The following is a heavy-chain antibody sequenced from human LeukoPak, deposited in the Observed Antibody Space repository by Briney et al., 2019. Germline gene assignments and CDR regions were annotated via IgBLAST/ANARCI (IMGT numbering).Heavy chain of an antibody. CDR2: IYSGGST. V-gene: IGHV3-53*01. CDR3: ARGLTSTSYYDSSGYYPTSGAFDI. J-gene: IGHJ3*02. D-gene: IGHD3-22*01. CDR1: GFTVSSNY. Sequence: PGGSLRLSCAASGFTVSSNYMSWVRQAPGKGLEWVSVIYSGGSTYYADSVKGRFTISRDNSKNTLYLQMNSLRAEDTAVYYCARGLTSTSYYDSSGYYPTSGAFDIWGQGTMVTVSS.